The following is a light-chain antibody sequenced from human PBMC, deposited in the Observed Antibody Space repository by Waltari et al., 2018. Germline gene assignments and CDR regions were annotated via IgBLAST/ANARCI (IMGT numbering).Light chain of an antibody. CDR2: WAA. CDR1: QSVLFSSNNKDF. Sequence: DIVMTQSPESLAVSLGERATINCKSSQSVLFSSNNKDFVAWHQQKPGRPPKLLIYWAATRYSGLPARFSAGGSVTNYTLTISSLQAEDVAVYYCHQYFKTPWTVGRGTQVEIK. V-gene: IGKV4-1*01. J-gene: IGKJ1*01. CDR3: HQYFKTPWT.